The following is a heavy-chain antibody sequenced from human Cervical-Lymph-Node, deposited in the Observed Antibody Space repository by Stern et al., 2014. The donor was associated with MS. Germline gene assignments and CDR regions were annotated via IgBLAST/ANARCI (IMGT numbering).Heavy chain of an antibody. CDR3: ARRAAAKGLDY. D-gene: IGHD2-2*01. J-gene: IGHJ4*02. Sequence: EVQLVESGGGLVKPGGSLRLSCAASGFIFSDYTMTWVRQAPGKGLEWVSSISRDASNIYYADTVRGRFTISRDNAKKSLYLQMNSLRAEDTAVYHCARRAAAKGLDYWGQGTLVAVSS. V-gene: IGHV3-21*01. CDR1: GFIFSDYT. CDR2: ISRDASNI.